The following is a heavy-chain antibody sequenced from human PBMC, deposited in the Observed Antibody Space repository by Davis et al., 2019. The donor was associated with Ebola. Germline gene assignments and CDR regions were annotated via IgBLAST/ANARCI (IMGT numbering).Heavy chain of an antibody. J-gene: IGHJ4*02. CDR3: ARSLGDIVLVPAALVPDY. V-gene: IGHV3-48*02. CDR1: GFTFSRYD. D-gene: IGHD2-2*01. CDR2: ISSGRTTL. Sequence: ESLKISCVASGFTFSRYDMNWVRQAPGKGLEWVSYISSGRTTLKYADSVKGRFTISRDNAKNSLYLQMNSLRDEDTAVYYCARSLGDIVLVPAALVPDYWGQGTLVTVSS.